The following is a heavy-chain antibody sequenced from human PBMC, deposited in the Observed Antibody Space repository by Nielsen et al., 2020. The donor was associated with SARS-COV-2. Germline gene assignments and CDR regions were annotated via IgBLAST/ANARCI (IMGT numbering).Heavy chain of an antibody. CDR2: ISSSSSYI. Sequence: GESLKISCAASGFTFSSYSMNWVRQAPGKGLEWVSSISSSSSYIYYADSVRGRFTISRDNAKNSLYLQMNSLRAEDTAVYYSARDRIAVAGGDYWGQGTLVTVSS. CDR3: ARDRIAVAGGDY. D-gene: IGHD6-19*01. CDR1: GFTFSSYS. V-gene: IGHV3-21*01. J-gene: IGHJ4*02.